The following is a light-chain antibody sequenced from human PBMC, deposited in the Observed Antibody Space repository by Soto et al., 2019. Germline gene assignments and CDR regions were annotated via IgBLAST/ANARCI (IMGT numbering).Light chain of an antibody. CDR2: NTN. Sequence: QTVVTQEPSFSVSPGGTVTLTCGLSSGSVSTSYYPSWYQQTPGQAPRTLIYNTNTRSSGVPDRFSGSILGNKAALTITGAQADDESDYYCLLSMGSGIWVFGGGTQLTVL. CDR3: LLSMGSGIWV. J-gene: IGLJ3*02. CDR1: SGSVSTSYY. V-gene: IGLV8-61*01.